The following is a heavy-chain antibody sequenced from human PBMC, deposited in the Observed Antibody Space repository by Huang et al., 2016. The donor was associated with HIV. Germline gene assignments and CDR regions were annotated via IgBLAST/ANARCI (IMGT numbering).Heavy chain of an antibody. V-gene: IGHV4-39*01. Sequence: QVQLQESGPGLVRPSETLSLTCIVCGVSINSRPYYWGWIRQPPGRGLGWLGSMYYSGSTYEDPSLKSRVTMSRDTSKNEFSRKLGSVTAADTAVYYCARHAGTSRRYYFDFWGRGTLVTVSS. CDR1: GVSINSRPYY. CDR3: ARHAGTSRRYYFDF. CDR2: MYYSGST. J-gene: IGHJ4*02. D-gene: IGHD2-2*01.